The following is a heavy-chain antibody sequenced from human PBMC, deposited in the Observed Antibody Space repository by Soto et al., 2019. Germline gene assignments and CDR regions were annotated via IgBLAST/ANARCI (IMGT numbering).Heavy chain of an antibody. J-gene: IGHJ6*03. D-gene: IGHD4-17*01. Sequence: GGSLRLSCAASGFTFSSYSMNWVRQAPGKGLEWVSYISSSSSTIYYADSVKGRFTISRDNAKNSLYLQMNSLRAEDTAVYYCARVNGDYGRSDYYYYYMDVWGKGTTVTVSS. CDR2: ISSSSSTI. CDR3: ARVNGDYGRSDYYYYYMDV. V-gene: IGHV3-48*01. CDR1: GFTFSSYS.